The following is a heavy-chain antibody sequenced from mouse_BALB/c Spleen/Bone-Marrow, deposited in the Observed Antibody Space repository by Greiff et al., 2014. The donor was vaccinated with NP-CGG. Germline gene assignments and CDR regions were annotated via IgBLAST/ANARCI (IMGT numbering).Heavy chain of an antibody. D-gene: IGHD2-3*01. CDR3: AHDAPFTY. Sequence: VHVKQSGADLVKPGASVKLSCTTSGFNIKDTFMHWVKQRPEQGLEWIGRIDPASGNTKYDPKSQGKATITADTSSNKVSLQLSGLTSEDTAVYYCAHDAPFTYWGQGTLVTVSA. J-gene: IGHJ3*01. CDR2: IDPASGNT. V-gene: IGHV14-3*02. CDR1: GFNIKDTF.